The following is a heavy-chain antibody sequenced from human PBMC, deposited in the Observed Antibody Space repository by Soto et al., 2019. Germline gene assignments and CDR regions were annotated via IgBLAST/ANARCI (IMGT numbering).Heavy chain of an antibody. D-gene: IGHD6-13*01. CDR1: GYTFTSYG. CDR2: ISAYNGNT. J-gene: IGHJ5*02. Sequence: ASVKVSCKASGYTFTSYGISWVRQAPGQGLEWKGWISAYNGNTNYAQKQQGRVTMTTDTSTSTANKEQRSLRSDDTAVYYCAGVEGQQLVRGWFDPWGQGTLVTVS. V-gene: IGHV1-18*01. CDR3: AGVEGQQLVRGWFDP.